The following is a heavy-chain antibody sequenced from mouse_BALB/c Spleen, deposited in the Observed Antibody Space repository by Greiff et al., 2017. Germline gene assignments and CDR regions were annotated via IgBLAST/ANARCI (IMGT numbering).Heavy chain of an antibody. D-gene: IGHD2-13*01. J-gene: IGHJ3*01. V-gene: IGHV5-4*02. CDR3: ARGRDDYTWLAY. CDR1: GFTFSVYY. Sequence: EVQLVESGGGLVKPGGSLTLSCAASGFTFSVYYMSWVRQTPEKRLEWVATISDGGSYTYYPDSVKGRFTISRDNAMNNLCLQMSSLKSEDAAMYYCARGRDDYTWLAYWGQGTLVTVAA. CDR2: ISDGGSYT.